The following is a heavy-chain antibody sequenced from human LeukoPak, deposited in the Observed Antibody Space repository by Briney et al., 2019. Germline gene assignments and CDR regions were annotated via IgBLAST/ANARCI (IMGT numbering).Heavy chain of an antibody. V-gene: IGHV1-69*06. D-gene: IGHD6-13*01. CDR2: IIPIFGTA. Sequence: SVKVSCKASGGTFSSYAISWVRQAPGQGLEWMGGIIPIFGTANYAQKFQGRVTITADKSTSTAYMELRSLRSDDTAVYYCARTPSSSWEGIYYYYYYMDVWGKGTTVTISS. CDR3: ARTPSSSWEGIYYYYYYMDV. CDR1: GGTFSSYA. J-gene: IGHJ6*03.